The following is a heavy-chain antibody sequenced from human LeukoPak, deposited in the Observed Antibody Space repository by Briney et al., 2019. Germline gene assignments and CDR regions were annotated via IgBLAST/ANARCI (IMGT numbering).Heavy chain of an antibody. V-gene: IGHV3-72*01. CDR2: TRNKANSYTT. D-gene: IGHD2-2*01. J-gene: IGHJ4*02. Sequence: PGGSLRLSCAVSGFTFSDHYMDWVRQAPGKGLEWVGRTRNKANSYTTEYAASVKGRFTISRDDSKNSLYLQMNSLRDEDTAVYYCAREGVPTYCSSTSCYYVVSPTLDYWGQGTLVTVSS. CDR1: GFTFSDHY. CDR3: AREGVPTYCSSTSCYYVVSPTLDY.